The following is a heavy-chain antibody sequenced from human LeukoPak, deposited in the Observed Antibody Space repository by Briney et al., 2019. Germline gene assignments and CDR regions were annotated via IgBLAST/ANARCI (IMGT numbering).Heavy chain of an antibody. CDR1: GGSISSDNYY. CDR2: TYPSGDT. CDR3: ARDQGYGDYIYEN. V-gene: IGHV4-61*02. J-gene: IGHJ4*02. Sequence: SQTLSLTCTVSGGSISSDNYYWSWIRQSAGKGLEWIGRTYPSGDTNYNPSLKSRITISIDTSKNQSSLKLTSVPVTATAVYYCARDQGYGDYIYENWGQRTLVTVSS. D-gene: IGHD4-17*01.